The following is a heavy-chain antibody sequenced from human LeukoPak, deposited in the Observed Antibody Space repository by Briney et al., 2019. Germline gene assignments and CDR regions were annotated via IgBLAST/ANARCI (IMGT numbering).Heavy chain of an antibody. CDR1: RITFGNYA. CDR3: ARDRELNTADY. D-gene: IGHD4-17*01. CDR2: ISGSSGST. J-gene: IGHJ4*02. Sequence: TGGSLRLSCAASRITFGNYAMSWVRQAPGKGLEWVSVISGSSGSTYYADSVKGRFTISRDNSKNTLYLQMNSLRAEDTAVYYCARDRELNTADYWGQGTLVTVSS. V-gene: IGHV3-23*01.